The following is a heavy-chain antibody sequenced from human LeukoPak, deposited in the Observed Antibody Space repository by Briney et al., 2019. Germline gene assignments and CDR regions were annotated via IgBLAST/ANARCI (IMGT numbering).Heavy chain of an antibody. CDR1: GYTFTGYY. V-gene: IGHV1-2*02. CDR3: ARVRYFDWLLPEERTDGFDY. D-gene: IGHD3-9*01. J-gene: IGHJ4*02. Sequence: ASVKVSCKASGYTFTGYYMHWVRQAPGQGLEWMGWINPNSGGTNYAQKFQGRVTTTRDTSISTAYMELSRLRSDDTAVYYCARVRYFDWLLPEERTDGFDYWGQGTLVTVSS. CDR2: INPNSGGT.